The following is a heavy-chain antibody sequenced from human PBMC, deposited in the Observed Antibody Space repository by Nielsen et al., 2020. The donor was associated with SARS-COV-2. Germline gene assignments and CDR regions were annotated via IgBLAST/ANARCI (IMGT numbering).Heavy chain of an antibody. V-gene: IGHV5-51*01. CDR3: ARLGGRWLPNWYFDL. CDR2: IYPDDSDT. J-gene: IGHJ2*01. Sequence: GESLKISCKGSGYSFTSYWISWVRQMPGKGLEWMGIIYPDDSDTRYSPSFQGQVTISADKSINTAYLQWGSLKASDTALYYCARLGGRWLPNWYFDLWGRGTLVTVSS. CDR1: GYSFTSYW. D-gene: IGHD3-22*01.